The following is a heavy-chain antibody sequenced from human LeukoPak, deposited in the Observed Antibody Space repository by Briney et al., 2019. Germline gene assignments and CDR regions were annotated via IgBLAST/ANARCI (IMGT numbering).Heavy chain of an antibody. CDR1: GYSISSGYY. Sequence: SETLSLTCAVSGYSISSGYYWGWIRQPPGKWLEWIGSIYHSGSTYYNPSLKSRVTISVDTSKNQFSLKLSSVTAADTAVYYCARLHYYYYMDVWGKGTTVTVAS. V-gene: IGHV4-38-2*01. CDR3: ARLHYYYYMDV. J-gene: IGHJ6*03. CDR2: IYHSGST.